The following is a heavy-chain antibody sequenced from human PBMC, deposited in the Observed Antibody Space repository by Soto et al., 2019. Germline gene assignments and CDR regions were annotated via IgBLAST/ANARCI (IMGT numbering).Heavy chain of an antibody. CDR3: ARGQSGKLLWFGEFKNYYYYYGMDV. V-gene: IGHV4-59*08. Sequence: SETLSLTCTVSPGSLSSYYWSWIRQPPGKGLEWVGYIYYRGSTNYSPSLKSRVTISVDTSKNQFSLKLSSVTAADTAVYYCARGQSGKLLWFGEFKNYYYYYGMDVWGKGTTVPVSS. J-gene: IGHJ6*04. D-gene: IGHD3-10*01. CDR1: PGSLSSYY. CDR2: IYYRGST.